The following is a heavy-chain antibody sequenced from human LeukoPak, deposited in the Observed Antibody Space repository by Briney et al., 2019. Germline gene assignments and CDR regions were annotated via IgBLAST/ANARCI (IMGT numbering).Heavy chain of an antibody. CDR2: IYYSGST. V-gene: IGHV4-59*01. CDR1: GGSISSYY. CDR3: ARGSPLRFDP. Sequence: SETLSLTCTVSGGSISSYYWSWIRQPPGKGLEWIGYIYYSGSTNYNPSLKSRVTISVDTSKNQFSLKLSSVTAADTAVYYCARGSPLRFDPWGQGTLVTVSS. J-gene: IGHJ5*02.